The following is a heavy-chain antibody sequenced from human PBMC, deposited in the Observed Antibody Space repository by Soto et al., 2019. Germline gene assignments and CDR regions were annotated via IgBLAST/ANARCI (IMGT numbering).Heavy chain of an antibody. CDR1: GFTFSSYG. Sequence: GGSLRLSCAASGFTFSSYGMHWVRQAPGKGLEWVAVIWYDGSNKYYADSVKGRFTISRDNSKNTLYLQMSSLRAEDTAVYYCARDPIAVAGPGYGMDVWGQGTTVTVSS. CDR3: ARDPIAVAGPGYGMDV. D-gene: IGHD6-19*01. J-gene: IGHJ6*02. V-gene: IGHV3-33*01. CDR2: IWYDGSNK.